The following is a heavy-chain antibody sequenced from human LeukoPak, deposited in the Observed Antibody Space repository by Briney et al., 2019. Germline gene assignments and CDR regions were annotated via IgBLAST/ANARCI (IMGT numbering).Heavy chain of an antibody. J-gene: IGHJ4*02. CDR2: INHSGST. D-gene: IGHD6-19*01. Sequence: SETLSLTCAVYGGSLSGYYWSWIRQPPGKGLEWIGEINHSGSTNYNPSLKSRVTISVDTSKNQFSLKLSSVTAADTAVYYCARGPLYSSGWYEGGIDYWGQGTLVTVSS. CDR3: ARGPLYSSGWYEGGIDY. CDR1: GGSLSGYY. V-gene: IGHV4-34*01.